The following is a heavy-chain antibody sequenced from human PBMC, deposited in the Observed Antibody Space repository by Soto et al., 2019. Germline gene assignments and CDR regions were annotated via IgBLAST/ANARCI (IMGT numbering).Heavy chain of an antibody. V-gene: IGHV3-23*01. CDR1: GFTCSSYD. CDR2: ILVGGST. CDR3: AKATATGGGAFDI. D-gene: IGHD2-8*02. J-gene: IGHJ3*02. Sequence: GGSLRLSCAAPGFTCSSYDVSWVRQAPGKGLEWVSTILVGGSTHYPDSVKGRFTISRDNSKNTVFLQMNSLTAGDTAVYYCAKATATGGGAFDICGQGTVVTVS.